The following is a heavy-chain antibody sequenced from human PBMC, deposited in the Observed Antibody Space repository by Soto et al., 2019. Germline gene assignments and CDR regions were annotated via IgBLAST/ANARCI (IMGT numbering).Heavy chain of an antibody. CDR1: GDTFTRNG. CDR3: VKDRDSNSWPSRDV. V-gene: IGHV1-18*01. Sequence: ASVKVSCETSGDTFTRNGISWGGPGPGQSPDWLGWISPKSGSIKYAQKFQGRVSMTTDTSTSTAYMELRSLRSDDTAVYYCVKDRDSNSWPSRDVWGPGTTVTVSS. CDR2: ISPKSGSI. D-gene: IGHD3-22*01. J-gene: IGHJ6*02.